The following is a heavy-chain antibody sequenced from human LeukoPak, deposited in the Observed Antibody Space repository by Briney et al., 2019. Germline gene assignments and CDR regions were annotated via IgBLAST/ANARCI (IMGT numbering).Heavy chain of an antibody. D-gene: IGHD1-1*01. CDR1: GFTFSSYD. V-gene: IGHV3-13*01. CDR2: IGITGDT. J-gene: IGHJ4*02. CDR3: ARGLAGRFDY. Sequence: PGGSLRLSCAASGFTFSSYDMHWVRQATGKGLEWVSGIGITGDTYYPGSVKGRFTISREKAKNSLHLQMNSLRAGDTAVYYCARGLAGRFDYWGQGTLVTVSS.